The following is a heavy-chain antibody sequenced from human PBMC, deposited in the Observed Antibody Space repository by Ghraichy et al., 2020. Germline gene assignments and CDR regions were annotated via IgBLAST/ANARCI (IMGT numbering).Heavy chain of an antibody. Sequence: GGSLRLSCAASGFTFSNYVMSWVRQAPGKGLEWVSTICASGGSTYYADSVKGRFTISRDNSKNTLYLKMDSLRAEDAAVYYCAKAWGYCSGGTCPSYNWFDPWGEGTRVTVSS. CDR1: GFTFSNYV. D-gene: IGHD2-15*01. CDR2: ICASGGST. CDR3: AKAWGYCSGGTCPSYNWFDP. V-gene: IGHV3-23*01. J-gene: IGHJ5*02.